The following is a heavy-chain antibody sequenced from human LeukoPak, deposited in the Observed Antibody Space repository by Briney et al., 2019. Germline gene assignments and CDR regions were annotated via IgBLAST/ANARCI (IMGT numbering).Heavy chain of an antibody. D-gene: IGHD1-26*01. CDR3: ARVVRGSYPDYYYYYYMDV. Sequence: ASVKVSCKASGYTFTSYDINWVRQATGQGLEWMGWMNPNSGNTGYAQKFQGRVTITRNTSITSAYMELSSLRSDDTAVYYCARVVRGSYPDYYYYYYMDVWGKGTTVTVSS. J-gene: IGHJ6*03. V-gene: IGHV1-8*03. CDR2: MNPNSGNT. CDR1: GYTFTSYD.